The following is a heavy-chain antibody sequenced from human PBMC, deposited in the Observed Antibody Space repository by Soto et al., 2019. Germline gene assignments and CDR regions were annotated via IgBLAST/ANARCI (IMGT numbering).Heavy chain of an antibody. D-gene: IGHD3-3*01. CDR3: ASPTYYDFWSGYYTDAFDI. V-gene: IGHV1-8*01. CDR1: GYTFTSYD. Sequence: GASVKVSCTASGYTFTSYDINWVRQATGQGLEWMGWMNPNSGNTGYAQKFQGRVTMTRNTSISTAYMELSSLRSEDTAVYYCASPTYYDFWSGYYTDAFDIWGQGTMVTVSS. J-gene: IGHJ3*02. CDR2: MNPNSGNT.